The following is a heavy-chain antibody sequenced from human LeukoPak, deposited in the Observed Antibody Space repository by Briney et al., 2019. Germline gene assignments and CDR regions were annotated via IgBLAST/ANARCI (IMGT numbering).Heavy chain of an antibody. D-gene: IGHD2-2*01. J-gene: IGHJ2*01. CDR3: ARAGYCSSTSCPNNWYFDL. CDR1: GGSFSGYY. Sequence: PSETLSLTCAVYGGSFSGYYWSWIRQPPGKGLEWIGEINHSGSTNYNPSLKSRVTISVDTSKNQFSLKLSSVTAADTAVYYCARAGYCSSTSCPNNWYFDLWGRGTLVTVSS. CDR2: INHSGST. V-gene: IGHV4-34*01.